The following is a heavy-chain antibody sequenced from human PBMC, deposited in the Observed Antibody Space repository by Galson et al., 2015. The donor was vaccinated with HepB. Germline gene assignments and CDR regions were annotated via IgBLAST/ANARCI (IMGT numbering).Heavy chain of an antibody. D-gene: IGHD2/OR15-2a*01. CDR2: MNPNSGNT. V-gene: IGHV1-8*01. Sequence: SVKVSCKASGYTFTSYDINWVRQATGQGLEWMGWMNPNSGNTGYAQKFQGRVTMTKSTSISTAYMELSSLRSEDTAVYYCARVPPYCCNSSCSSREGIDVWGQGTTVTVSS. CDR3: ARVPPYCCNSSCSSREGIDV. CDR1: GYTFTSYD. J-gene: IGHJ6*02.